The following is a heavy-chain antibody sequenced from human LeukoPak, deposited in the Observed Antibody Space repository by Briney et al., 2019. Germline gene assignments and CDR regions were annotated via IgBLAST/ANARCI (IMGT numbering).Heavy chain of an antibody. CDR2: INAGNGNT. D-gene: IGHD3-10*01. CDR3: ARDPPQWFGVFDY. Sequence: ASVKVSCKASGYTLTSYAMHWVRQAPGQRLEWMGWINAGNGNTKYSQRFQGRVTITRDTSASTAYMELSSLSSEDTAVYYCARDPPQWFGVFDYGARGTLVPVSS. J-gene: IGHJ4*02. CDR1: GYTLTSYA. V-gene: IGHV1-3*01.